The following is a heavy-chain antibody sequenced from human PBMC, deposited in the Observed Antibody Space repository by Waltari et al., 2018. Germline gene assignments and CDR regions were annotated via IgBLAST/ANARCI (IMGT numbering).Heavy chain of an antibody. Sequence: QEQLVESGGGVVQPGTSLRLSCEAFGFTSSQFRMHWGRQAPGKGLEWLAVKGHDNHDNQYADSARGRFTVSRDNSKNTLYLQMNSLTVGDTAVYYCAREVGSSGHAGYFGYWGQGTLVTVSS. J-gene: IGHJ4*02. CDR3: AREVGSSGHAGYFGY. CDR2: KGHDNHDN. V-gene: IGHV3-33*08. D-gene: IGHD6-19*01. CDR1: GFTSSQFR.